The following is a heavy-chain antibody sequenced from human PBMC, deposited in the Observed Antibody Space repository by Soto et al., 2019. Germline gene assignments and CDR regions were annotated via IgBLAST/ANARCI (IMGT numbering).Heavy chain of an antibody. Sequence: SETLSLTCAVSGGSISSSNWWSWVRQPPGKGLEWIGEIYHSGSTNYNPSLKSRVTISVDKSKNQFSLKLSSVTAADTAVYYCARDQRSYDSSGYYSHFDYWGQGTLVTVS. CDR3: ARDQRSYDSSGYYSHFDY. V-gene: IGHV4-4*02. CDR1: GGSISSSNW. CDR2: IYHSGST. J-gene: IGHJ4*02. D-gene: IGHD3-22*01.